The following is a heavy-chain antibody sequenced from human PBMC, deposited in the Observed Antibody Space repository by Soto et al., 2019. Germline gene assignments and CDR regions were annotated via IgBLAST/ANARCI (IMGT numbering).Heavy chain of an antibody. CDR1: GYTFTSYD. Sequence: GASVKVSCKASGYTFTSYDINWVRQATGQGLEWMGWMNPNSGNTGYAQKFQGRVTMTRNTSISTAYMELSSLRSEDTAVYYCARGRELVNWFDPWGQGTLVTVSS. V-gene: IGHV1-8*01. CDR3: ARGRELVNWFDP. J-gene: IGHJ5*02. D-gene: IGHD6-13*01. CDR2: MNPNSGNT.